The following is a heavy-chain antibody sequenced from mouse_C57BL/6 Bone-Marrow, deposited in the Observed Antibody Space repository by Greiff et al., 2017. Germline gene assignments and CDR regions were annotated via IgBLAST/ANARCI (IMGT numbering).Heavy chain of an antibody. CDR2: IDPANGNT. V-gene: IGHV14-3*01. CDR1: GFNIKNTY. CDR3: ARFWFAY. J-gene: IGHJ3*01. Sequence: VQLQQSVAELVRPGASVKLSCTASGFNIKNTYMPWVKQRPEQGLEWIGRIDPANGNTKYAPKFQGKATITADTSSNTAYLQLSSLTSEDTAIYYCARFWFAYWGQGTLVTVSA.